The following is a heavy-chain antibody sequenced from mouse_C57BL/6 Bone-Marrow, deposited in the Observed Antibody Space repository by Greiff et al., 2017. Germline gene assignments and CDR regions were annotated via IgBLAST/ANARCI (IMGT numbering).Heavy chain of an antibody. CDR1: GFTFSSYA. CDR3: ARALGNYYGSSYYFDY. J-gene: IGHJ2*01. Sequence: EVKLMESGGGLVKPGGSLKLSCAASGFTFSSYAMSWVRQTPEKRLEWVATISDGGSYTYYPDNVKGRFTISRDNATNNLYLQMSHLKSEDTAMYYCARALGNYYGSSYYFDYWGQGTTLTVSS. V-gene: IGHV5-4*03. D-gene: IGHD1-1*01. CDR2: ISDGGSYT.